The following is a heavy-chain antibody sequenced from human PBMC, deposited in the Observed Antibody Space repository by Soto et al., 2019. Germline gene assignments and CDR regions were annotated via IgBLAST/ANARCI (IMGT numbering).Heavy chain of an antibody. CDR3: AGEGRGLDDFDI. CDR1: GGTFSSYA. CDR2: IMPIFGTA. J-gene: IGHJ3*02. Sequence: QVQLVQSGAEVKKPGSSVKVSCKASGGTFSSYAISWVRQAPGHGLEWMGGIMPIFGTANYAQKFQGRVTITADESTSTAYMELSSLRSEDTALYYCAGEGRGLDDFDIWGQGTMVTVSS. V-gene: IGHV1-69*01.